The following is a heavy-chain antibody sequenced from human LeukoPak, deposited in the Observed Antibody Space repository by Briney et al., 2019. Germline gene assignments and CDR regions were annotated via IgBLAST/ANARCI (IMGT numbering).Heavy chain of an antibody. J-gene: IGHJ6*03. CDR1: GGSFSGYY. Sequence: SETLSLTCAVYGGSFSGYYWSWIRQPPGKGLEWIGEINHSGSTNYNPSLKSRVTISVDTSKNQFSLKLTSVTAADTAVYYCARAPYYYDSSGYLYYYYYMDVWDKGTTVTVSS. CDR3: ARAPYYYDSSGYLYYYYYMDV. D-gene: IGHD3-22*01. CDR2: INHSGST. V-gene: IGHV4-34*01.